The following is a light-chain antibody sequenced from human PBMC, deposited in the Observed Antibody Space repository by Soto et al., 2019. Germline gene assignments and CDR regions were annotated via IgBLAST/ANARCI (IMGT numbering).Light chain of an antibody. Sequence: EIVLTQSPGTRSLSPVEISTLSCSASQSITASYLAWYQQKPGRTPRLLIHDTSRRATGTPDRFSGSGSGTDFTLTISSLEPEDFAVYYCQQYGNSPWAFGQGTKVDIK. CDR1: QSITASY. J-gene: IGKJ1*01. V-gene: IGKV3-20*01. CDR3: QQYGNSPWA. CDR2: DTS.